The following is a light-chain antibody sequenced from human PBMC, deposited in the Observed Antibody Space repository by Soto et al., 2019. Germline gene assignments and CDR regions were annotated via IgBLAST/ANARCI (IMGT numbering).Light chain of an antibody. Sequence: DIQMTQSPSSLSASVGDKITITCQASQDIKNYLNWYQQKPGKAHNLLIYDASILAAGVPSRFSGNGSGTDFNFTFSSLQPEDIATYYCQQYASLPPYTFGQGTKLEIK. J-gene: IGKJ2*01. V-gene: IGKV1-33*01. CDR3: QQYASLPPYT. CDR1: QDIKNY. CDR2: DAS.